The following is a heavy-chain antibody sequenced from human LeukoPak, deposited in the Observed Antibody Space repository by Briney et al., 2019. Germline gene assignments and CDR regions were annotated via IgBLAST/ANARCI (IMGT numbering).Heavy chain of an antibody. CDR1: GFTFSSYA. CDR3: ARHSGLRSPLGV. CDR2: VYYSGST. V-gene: IGHV4-39*01. J-gene: IGHJ6*04. D-gene: IGHD3-3*01. Sequence: GSLRLSCAASGFTFSSYAMSWVRQAPGKGLEGIGSVYYSGSTYYNPSLKSRVTISVDTSKNQFSLKLNSVTAADTDAYYCARHSGLRSPLGVWGKGTTVTVSS.